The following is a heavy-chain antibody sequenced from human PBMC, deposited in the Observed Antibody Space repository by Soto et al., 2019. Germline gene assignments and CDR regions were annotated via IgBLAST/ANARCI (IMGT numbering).Heavy chain of an antibody. Sequence: SETLCLTCTVSGGSISGYYWSWIRQPPGKGLEWIGYIYYSGSTNYNPSLKSRVTISVDTSKNQFSLKLSSVTAADTAVYYCARHGYSYGSGFDYWGQGTLVTVSS. CDR1: GGSISGYY. D-gene: IGHD5-18*01. V-gene: IGHV4-59*08. CDR2: IYYSGST. J-gene: IGHJ4*02. CDR3: ARHGYSYGSGFDY.